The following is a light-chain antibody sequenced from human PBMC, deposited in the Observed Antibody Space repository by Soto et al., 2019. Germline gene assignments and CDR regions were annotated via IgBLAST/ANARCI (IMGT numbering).Light chain of an antibody. CDR2: DVN. CDR1: SSDVGGYDY. CDR3: SSYRGSSTFA. Sequence: QPARTQAASVPSVDLRAITIFSTETSSDVGGYDYVSWYQQLPGKAPKLLIYDVNNRPSGVSHRFSGSKSGNTASLTISGLQAEDEADYYCSSYRGSSTFAFGTGTKVTVL. V-gene: IGLV2-14*01. J-gene: IGLJ1*01.